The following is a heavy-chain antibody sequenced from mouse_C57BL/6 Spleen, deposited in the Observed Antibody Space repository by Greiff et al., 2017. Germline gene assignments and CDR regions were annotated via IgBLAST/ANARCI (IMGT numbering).Heavy chain of an antibody. CDR3: ARAGTAEPFDY. V-gene: IGHV1-81*01. D-gene: IGHD1-2*01. J-gene: IGHJ2*01. Sequence: QVQLQQSGAELARPGASVKLSCKASGYTFTSYGISWVKQRTGQGLEWIGDIYPRSGNTYYNEKFKGKATLTADKSSSTAYMELRSLTSEDSAVDVCARAGTAEPFDYWGQGTTLAVSS. CDR2: IYPRSGNT. CDR1: GYTFTSYG.